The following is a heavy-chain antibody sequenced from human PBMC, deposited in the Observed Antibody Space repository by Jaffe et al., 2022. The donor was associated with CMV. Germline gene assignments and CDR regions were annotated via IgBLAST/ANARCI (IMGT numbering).Heavy chain of an antibody. V-gene: IGHV2-5*01. D-gene: IGHD6-19*01. CDR2: IYWNDDK. CDR1: GFSLSTSGVG. J-gene: IGHJ1*01. Sequence: QITLKESGPTLVKPTQTLTLTCTFSGFSLSTSGVGVGWIRQPPGKALEWLALIYWNDDKRYSPSLKSRLTITKDTSKNQVVLTMTNMDPVDTATYYCAHSLEYSSGWGGSTEYFQHWGQGTLVTVSS. CDR3: AHSLEYSSGWGGSTEYFQH.